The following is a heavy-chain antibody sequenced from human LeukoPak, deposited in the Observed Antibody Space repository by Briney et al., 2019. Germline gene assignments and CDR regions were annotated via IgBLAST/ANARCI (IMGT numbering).Heavy chain of an antibody. CDR3: ARVQSSYGFWFDP. CDR2: INTSGSA. D-gene: IGHD3-3*01. J-gene: IGHJ5*02. CDR1: GASISSYY. V-gene: IGHV4-4*07. Sequence: SETLSLTCTVSGASISSYYWSWIRLPAGKGLEWFGRINTSGSAIYNPSPKSRVTMSVDTSKNEISLKLTSVTAADTAVYYCARVQSSYGFWFDPWGQGTLVTVAS.